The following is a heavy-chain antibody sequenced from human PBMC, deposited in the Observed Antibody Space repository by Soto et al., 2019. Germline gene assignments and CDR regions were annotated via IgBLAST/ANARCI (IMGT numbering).Heavy chain of an antibody. CDR1: GGSISSGGYS. Sequence: QLQLPESGSGLVKPSQTLSLTCAVSGGSISSGGYSWSWIRQPPGKGLEWIGYIYHSGSTYSNPTLKSRVTISVDRSKNQFSLKLSSVTAADTAVYYCARVPSPWGQGTLVTVSS. CDR3: ARVPSP. J-gene: IGHJ5*02. CDR2: IYHSGST. V-gene: IGHV4-30-2*01.